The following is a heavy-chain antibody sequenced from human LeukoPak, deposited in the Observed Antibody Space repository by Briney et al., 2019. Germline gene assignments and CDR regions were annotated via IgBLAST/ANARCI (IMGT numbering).Heavy chain of an antibody. D-gene: IGHD3-9*01. CDR2: ISGSGGST. V-gene: IGHV3-23*01. J-gene: IGHJ4*02. CDR1: GFTFSGYA. Sequence: GGSLRLSCAASGFTFSGYAMSWVRQAPGKGLEWVSAISGSGGSTYYADSVKGRFTISRDNSKNTLYLQMNSLRAEDAAVYYCAKSYDILTLYFDYWGQGTLVTVSS. CDR3: AKSYDILTLYFDY.